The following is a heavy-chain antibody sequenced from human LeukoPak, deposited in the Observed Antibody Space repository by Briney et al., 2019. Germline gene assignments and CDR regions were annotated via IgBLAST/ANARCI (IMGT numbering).Heavy chain of an antibody. CDR2: IYYSGST. V-gene: IGHV4-39*01. Sequence: PSETLSLTCTVSGGSISSSSYYWGWIRQPPGKGLEWIGSIYYSGSTYYNPSLKSRVTISVDTSKNQFSLKLSSVTAADTAVYYCARQARSGIVVVPAAIPRDYWGQGTLVTVSS. CDR1: GGSISSSSYY. D-gene: IGHD2-2*02. CDR3: ARQARSGIVVVPAAIPRDY. J-gene: IGHJ4*02.